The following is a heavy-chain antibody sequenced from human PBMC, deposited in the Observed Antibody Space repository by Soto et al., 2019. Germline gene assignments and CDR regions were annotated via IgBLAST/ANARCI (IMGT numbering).Heavy chain of an antibody. Sequence: EVQLVESGGGLVQPGGSLRLSCAASGFTFSSYSRNWVGQAPGKGREGVSYISSSSSTIYYADSVKGRFTISRDNAKNSLYLQMNSLRDEDTAVYYCARGGTPYYYDSSGYEGDYWGQGTLVTVSS. CDR3: ARGGTPYYYDSSGYEGDY. D-gene: IGHD3-22*01. V-gene: IGHV3-48*02. CDR2: ISSSSSTI. J-gene: IGHJ4*02. CDR1: GFTFSSYS.